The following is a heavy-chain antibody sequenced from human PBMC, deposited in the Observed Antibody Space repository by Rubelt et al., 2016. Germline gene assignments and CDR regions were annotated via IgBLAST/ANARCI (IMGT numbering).Heavy chain of an antibody. CDR2: INPNSGGT. CDR1: GYIFTSYG. CDR3: AGPGTPSHSYYMDV. J-gene: IGHJ6*03. D-gene: IGHD3-10*01. Sequence: QDQLVQSGPEVKKSGASVKVSCKASGYIFTSYGISWVRQAPGQGLEWMGWINPNSGGTNYAEKFQGRVTMTRDTSISTAYMEVSTLRSDDTAVYYCAGPGTPSHSYYMDVWGKGTTVTVSS. V-gene: IGHV1-2*02.